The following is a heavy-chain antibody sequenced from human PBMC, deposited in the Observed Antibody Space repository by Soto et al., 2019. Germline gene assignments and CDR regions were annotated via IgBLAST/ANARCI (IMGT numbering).Heavy chain of an antibody. V-gene: IGHV4-34*01. CDR2: INHSGST. CDR3: ARLVDTAMDWYFDL. D-gene: IGHD5-18*01. CDR1: GGSFSGYY. Sequence: QVQLQQWGAGLLKPSETLSLTCAVYGGSFSGYYWSWIRQPPGKGLEWIGEINHSGSTNYNPSLKSRVTXXVXTXRNQFSLKLSSVTAADTAVYYCARLVDTAMDWYFDLWGRGTLVTVSS. J-gene: IGHJ2*01.